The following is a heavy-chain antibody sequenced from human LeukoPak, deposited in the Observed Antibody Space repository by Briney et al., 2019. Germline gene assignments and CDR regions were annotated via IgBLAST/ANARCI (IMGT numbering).Heavy chain of an antibody. CDR3: ARDMTPTTVTTIYDY. V-gene: IGHV3-23*01. Sequence: GGSLRLSCAASGFTFSSYAMSWVRQAPGKGLEWVSAISGSGGSTYYADSVKGRFTISRDNSKNTLYLQMNSLRAEDTAVYYCARDMTPTTVTTIYDYWGQGTLVTVSS. J-gene: IGHJ4*02. CDR2: ISGSGGST. D-gene: IGHD4-17*01. CDR1: GFTFSSYA.